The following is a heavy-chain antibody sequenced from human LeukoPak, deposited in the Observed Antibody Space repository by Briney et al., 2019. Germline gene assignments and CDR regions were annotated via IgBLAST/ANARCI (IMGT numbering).Heavy chain of an antibody. Sequence: GGSLRLSCAASGFTFSSYWMSWVRQAPGKGLEWVANIKQDGSEKYYVDSVKGRFTISRDNAKNSLYLQMTSLGAEDTAVYYCARDSYTQQLEDYWGQGTLVTVSS. CDR3: ARDSYTQQLEDY. CDR2: IKQDGSEK. CDR1: GFTFSSYW. D-gene: IGHD6-13*01. V-gene: IGHV3-7*01. J-gene: IGHJ4*02.